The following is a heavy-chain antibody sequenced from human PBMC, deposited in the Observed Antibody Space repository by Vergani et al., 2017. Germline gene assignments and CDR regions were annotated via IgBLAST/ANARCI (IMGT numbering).Heavy chain of an antibody. CDR1: GGTFSSYA. CDR3: ARDGMVAPGENYYYGMDV. CDR2: IIPILGIA. D-gene: IGHD1-26*01. Sequence: QVQLVQSGAEVKKPGSSVKVSCKASGGTFSSYAISWVRQAPGQGLEWMGRIIPILGIANYAQKFQGRVTITADKSTSTAYMELSSLRSEDTAVYYCARDGMVAPGENYYYGMDVWGQGTTVTVSS. J-gene: IGHJ6*02. V-gene: IGHV1-69*04.